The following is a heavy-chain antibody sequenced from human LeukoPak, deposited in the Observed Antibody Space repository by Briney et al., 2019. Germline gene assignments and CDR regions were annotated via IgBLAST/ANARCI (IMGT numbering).Heavy chain of an antibody. V-gene: IGHV1-3*03. CDR3: AGGWYGDWFDP. D-gene: IGHD6-19*01. CDR2: INAGNGNT. Sequence: ASVKVSCKASGGTFSSYAISWVRQAPGQRLEWMGWINAGNGNTKYSQEFQGRVTITRDTSASTAYMELSSLISEDMAVYYCAGGWYGDWFDPWGQGTLVTVSS. CDR1: GGTFSSYA. J-gene: IGHJ5*02.